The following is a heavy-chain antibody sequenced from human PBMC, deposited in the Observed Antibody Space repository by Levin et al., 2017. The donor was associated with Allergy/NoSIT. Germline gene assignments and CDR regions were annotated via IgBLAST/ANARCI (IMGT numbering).Heavy chain of an antibody. CDR2: ISWDGGST. CDR3: AKGGYYYDSSGYSQYFDY. J-gene: IGHJ4*02. Sequence: PGESLKISCAASGFTFDDYAMHWVRQAPGKGLEWVSLISWDGGSTYYADSVKGRFTISRDNSKNSLYLQMNSLRAEDTALYYCAKGGYYYDSSGYSQYFDYWGQGTLVTVSS. CDR1: GFTFDDYA. D-gene: IGHD3-22*01. V-gene: IGHV3-43D*04.